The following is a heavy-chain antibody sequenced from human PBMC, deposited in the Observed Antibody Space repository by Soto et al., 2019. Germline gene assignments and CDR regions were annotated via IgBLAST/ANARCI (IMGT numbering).Heavy chain of an antibody. Sequence: PGGSLRLSCAVSGFTFNSYSMNWVRQAPGKGLEWVSSISSFSNYMYYTDSVKGRFTISRDNARNSLYLQMNSLRAEDTAVYYCARVLVFYGGFDPWGQGTLVTVSS. V-gene: IGHV3-21*04. J-gene: IGHJ5*02. D-gene: IGHD2-21*02. CDR1: GFTFNSYS. CDR3: ARVLVFYGGFDP. CDR2: ISSFSNYM.